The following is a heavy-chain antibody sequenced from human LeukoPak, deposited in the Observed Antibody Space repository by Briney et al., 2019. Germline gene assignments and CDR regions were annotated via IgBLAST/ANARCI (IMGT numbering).Heavy chain of an antibody. V-gene: IGHV1-2*02. CDR1: GYTFTGYY. D-gene: IGHD2-2*01. CDR2: INPNSGGT. CDR3: ARAMAGGVVVVPAAMIPFDI. Sequence: GASVKVSCKASGYTFTGYYMHWVRQAPGQGLEWMGWINPNSGGTNYAQKFQGRVTLTRDTSISTAYMELSRLRSDDTAVYYCARAMAGGVVVVPAAMIPFDIWGQGTMVTVSS. J-gene: IGHJ3*02.